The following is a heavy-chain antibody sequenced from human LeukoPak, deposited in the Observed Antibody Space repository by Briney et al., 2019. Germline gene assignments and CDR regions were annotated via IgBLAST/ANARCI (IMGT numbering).Heavy chain of an antibody. J-gene: IGHJ6*02. CDR2: ISGSGGST. D-gene: IGHD6-6*01. CDR1: GFTFSSYA. Sequence: PGGSLRLSCAASGFTFSSYAMSWVRQAPGKGLEWVSAISGSGGSTYYADSVKGRFTISRDNSKSTLYLQMNSLRAEDTAVYYCAKDLNGYSSSSYYYYYGMDVWGQGTTVTVSS. V-gene: IGHV3-23*01. CDR3: AKDLNGYSSSSYYYYYGMDV.